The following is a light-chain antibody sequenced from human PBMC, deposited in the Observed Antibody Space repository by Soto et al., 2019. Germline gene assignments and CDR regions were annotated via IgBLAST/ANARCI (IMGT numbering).Light chain of an antibody. J-gene: IGKJ2*01. CDR2: KAS. Sequence: DIQMTQSPSTLSASVGDRVTITCRASQSISSWLAWYQQKPGKAPKLLIYKASSLESGVPSRFSGSGSGTEFTLTISSLQPDDFATYYCKQYNSYPYTFGQGSKREIK. CDR1: QSISSW. CDR3: KQYNSYPYT. V-gene: IGKV1-5*03.